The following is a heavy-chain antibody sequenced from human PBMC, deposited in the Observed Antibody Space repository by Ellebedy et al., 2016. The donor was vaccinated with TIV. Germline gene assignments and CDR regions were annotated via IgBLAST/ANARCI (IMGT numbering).Heavy chain of an antibody. CDR3: ARDPGGGGAYSDNWFDP. CDR1: GFTVSSHF. J-gene: IGHJ5*02. CDR2: IYTGGGT. V-gene: IGHV3-66*01. Sequence: PGGSLRLSCAASGFTVSSHFMNWVRQTPGQGLEWVAVIYTGGGTNYTHSVEGRFTIPRDDSKNTVYLQMNSLRGEDTAVYFCARDPGGGGAYSDNWFDPWGQGTVVTVSS. D-gene: IGHD3-16*01.